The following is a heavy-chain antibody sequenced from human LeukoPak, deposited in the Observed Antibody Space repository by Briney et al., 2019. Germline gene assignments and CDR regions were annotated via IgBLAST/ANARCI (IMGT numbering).Heavy chain of an antibody. CDR2: ISGSGGTT. Sequence: GGSLRLSCAASRFTFSSYAMSWVRQAPGKGREWVSSISGSGGTTYYADSVRGRFTISRDNSKNTLSLQMNSLRGEDTAVYYCSKSPGQGIVGSSPAYNYYMDVWGKGTAVTVSS. CDR1: RFTFSSYA. J-gene: IGHJ6*03. V-gene: IGHV3-23*01. CDR3: SKSPGQGIVGSSPAYNYYMDV. D-gene: IGHD1-26*01.